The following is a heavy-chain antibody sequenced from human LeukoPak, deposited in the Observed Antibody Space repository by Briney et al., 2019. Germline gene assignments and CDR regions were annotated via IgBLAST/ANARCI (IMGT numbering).Heavy chain of an antibody. D-gene: IGHD5-12*01. CDR3: AKGGSGYFLDL. J-gene: IGHJ5*02. Sequence: GGSLRLSCSASGVTFTSYLMHWVPQAPEKGLVCVSRVNSDGSSTTYADSVKGRFTISRDNSKNTLFLQMNSLRAEDTGLYYCAKGGSGYFLDLWGQGTLVTVSS. V-gene: IGHV3-74*01. CDR2: VNSDGSST. CDR1: GVTFTSYL.